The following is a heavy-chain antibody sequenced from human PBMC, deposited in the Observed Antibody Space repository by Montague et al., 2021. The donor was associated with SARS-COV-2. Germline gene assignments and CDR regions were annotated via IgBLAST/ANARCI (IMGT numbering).Heavy chain of an antibody. CDR3: ARLAPERHCSVATCSPH. CDR1: GASINAYY. CDR2: TYYSGSA. V-gene: IGHV4-59*01. J-gene: IGHJ4*02. D-gene: IGHD2-2*01. Sequence: SGTLSLTCTVSGASINAYYWTWIRQPPEKGLEYIGFTYYSGSANYNPSLKSRVTISVDKSKNQFSLTLTSATAADTAMCYCARLAPERHCSVATCSPHWGQGILVTVSS.